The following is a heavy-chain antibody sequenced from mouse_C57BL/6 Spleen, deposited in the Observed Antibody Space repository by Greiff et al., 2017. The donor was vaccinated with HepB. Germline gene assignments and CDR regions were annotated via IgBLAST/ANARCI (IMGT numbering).Heavy chain of an antibody. CDR3: ARDQGRGTAQATPFPY. CDR2: ISDGGSYT. CDR1: GFTFSSYA. J-gene: IGHJ3*01. D-gene: IGHD3-2*02. Sequence: EVKLMESGGGLVKPGGSLKLSCAASGFTFSSYAMSWVRQTPEKRLEWVATISDGGSYTYYPDNVKGRFTISRDNAKNNLYLQMSHLKSEDTAMYDCARDQGRGTAQATPFPYWGQGTLVTVSA. V-gene: IGHV5-4*01.